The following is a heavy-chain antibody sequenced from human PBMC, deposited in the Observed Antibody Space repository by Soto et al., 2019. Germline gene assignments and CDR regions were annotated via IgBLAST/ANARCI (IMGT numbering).Heavy chain of an antibody. CDR2: IYYSGST. V-gene: IGHV4-59*01. D-gene: IGHD2-21*02. CDR3: ARVAYCGGDCYSLDY. Sequence: QVQLQESGPGLVKPSETLSLTCTVPGGSISSYYWSWIRQPPGKGLEWIGYIYYSGSTNYNPSLKSRVTISVDTSKNQFSLKLSSVTAADTAVYYCARVAYCGGDCYSLDYWGQGTLVTVSS. J-gene: IGHJ4*02. CDR1: GGSISSYY.